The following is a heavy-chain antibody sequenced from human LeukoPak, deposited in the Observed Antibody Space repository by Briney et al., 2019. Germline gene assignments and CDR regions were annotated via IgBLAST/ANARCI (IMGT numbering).Heavy chain of an antibody. CDR3: AKPANWGYFDY. J-gene: IGHJ4*02. V-gene: IGHV3-9*01. D-gene: IGHD7-27*01. CDR1: GFTFDDYA. Sequence: PGGSLRLSCAASGFTFDDYAMHWVRQAPGKGLEWVSGISWNSGSIGYADSVKGRFTISRDNAKNSLYLQMNSLRAGDTALYYCAKPANWGYFDYWGQGTLVTVSS. CDR2: ISWNSGSI.